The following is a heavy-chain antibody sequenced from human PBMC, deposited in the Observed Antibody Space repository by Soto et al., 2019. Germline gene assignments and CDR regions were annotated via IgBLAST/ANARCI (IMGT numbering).Heavy chain of an antibody. J-gene: IGHJ4*02. CDR1: GFTVSSNY. D-gene: IGHD3-9*01. V-gene: IGHV3-66*01. CDR3: ARELGGLRYFDWLPSGVFDY. CDR2: IYSGGST. Sequence: PGGSLRLSCAASGFTVSSNYMSWVRQAPGKGLEWVSVIYSGGSTYYADSVKGRFTISRDNSKNTLYLQMNSLRAEDTAVYYCARELGGLRYFDWLPSGVFDYWGQGTLVTVTS.